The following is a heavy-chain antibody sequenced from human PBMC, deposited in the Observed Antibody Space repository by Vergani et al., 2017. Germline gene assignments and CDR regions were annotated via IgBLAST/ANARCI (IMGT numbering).Heavy chain of an antibody. CDR3: AKDGVRNWNYDGYFDY. V-gene: IGHV3-23*01. J-gene: IGHJ4*02. CDR2: ISGSGGST. Sequence: EMQLLESGGGLVQPGGSLRLSCAASGFTFSSYAMSWVRQAPGKGLEWVSAISGSGGSTYYADSVKGRFTISRDNSKNTLYLQMNSLRAEDTAVYYCAKDGVRNWNYDGYFDYWGQGTLVTVSS. CDR1: GFTFSSYA. D-gene: IGHD1-7*01.